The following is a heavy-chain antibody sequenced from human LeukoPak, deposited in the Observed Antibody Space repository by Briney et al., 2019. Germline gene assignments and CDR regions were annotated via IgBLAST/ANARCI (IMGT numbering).Heavy chain of an antibody. CDR3: ARAAGDYDSSGYWGGFDY. V-gene: IGHV3-7*01. Sequence: PGGSLRLSCAASGFTFSSYWMSWVRQAPGKGLEWVANIKQDGSEKYYVDSVKGRFTISRDNAKNSLYLQMNSLRAEDTAVYYCARAAGDYDSSGYWGGFDYWGQGTLVTVSS. CDR2: IKQDGSEK. CDR1: GFTFSSYW. D-gene: IGHD3-22*01. J-gene: IGHJ4*02.